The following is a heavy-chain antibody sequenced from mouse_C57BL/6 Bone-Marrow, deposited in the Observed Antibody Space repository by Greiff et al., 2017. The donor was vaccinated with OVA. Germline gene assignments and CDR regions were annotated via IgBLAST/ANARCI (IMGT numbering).Heavy chain of an antibody. Sequence: QVQLQQSGAELVKPGASVKMSCKASGYTFTTYPIEWMKQTHGKSLEWIGTFHPYNDDTKYNEKFKGKATLTVEKSSSTVYLELSRLTSDDSAVYYCARPGDYDGDWFAYWGQGTLVTVSA. CDR3: ARPGDYDGDWFAY. CDR1: GYTFTTYP. CDR2: FHPYNDDT. J-gene: IGHJ3*01. D-gene: IGHD2-4*01. V-gene: IGHV1-47*01.